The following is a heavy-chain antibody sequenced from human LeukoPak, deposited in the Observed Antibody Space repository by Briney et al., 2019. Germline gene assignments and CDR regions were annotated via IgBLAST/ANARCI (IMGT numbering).Heavy chain of an antibody. CDR3: ARSDSGHYFDY. V-gene: IGHV1-69*04. CDR2: IIPILGIA. J-gene: IGHJ4*02. CDR1: GGTFSIYA. Sequence: SVKVPCKASGGTFSIYAISWVRQAPGQGLEWMGRIIPILGIANYAQKFQGRVTITADKSTSTAYMELSSLRSEDTAVYYCARSDSGHYFDYWGQGTLVTVSS. D-gene: IGHD1-26*01.